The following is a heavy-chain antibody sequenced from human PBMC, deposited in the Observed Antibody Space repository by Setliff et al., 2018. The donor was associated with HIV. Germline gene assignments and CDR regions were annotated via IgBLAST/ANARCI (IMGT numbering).Heavy chain of an antibody. J-gene: IGHJ3*02. D-gene: IGHD5-18*01. CDR1: GFTFSSYW. Sequence: PVGFLRLSCAASGFTFSSYWMSWVRQAPGKGLEWVADIKQDGSKAYYMDSVKGRFTISRDNPKNPLYLQMTSLRAEDTAVYYCARDDSNGNTDAFDIWGQGTTVTVSS. CDR2: IKQDGSKA. V-gene: IGHV3-7*04. CDR3: ARDDSNGNTDAFDI.